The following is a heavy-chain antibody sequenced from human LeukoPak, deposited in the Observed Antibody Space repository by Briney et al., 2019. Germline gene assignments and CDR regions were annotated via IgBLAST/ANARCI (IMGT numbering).Heavy chain of an antibody. J-gene: IGHJ4*02. CDR3: ARFQGYYFDY. V-gene: IGHV3-53*04. Sequence: PGGSLRLSCAASGFTFSNYAMSWVRQAPGKGLEWVSVIYSGGSTYYADSVKGRFTISRHNSKNTLYLQMNSLRAEDTAVYYCARFQGYYFDYWGQGTLVTVSS. CDR2: IYSGGST. CDR1: GFTFSNYA.